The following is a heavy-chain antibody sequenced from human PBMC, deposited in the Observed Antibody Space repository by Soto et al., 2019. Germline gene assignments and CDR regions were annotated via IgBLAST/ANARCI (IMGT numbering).Heavy chain of an antibody. CDR2: ISAYNGNT. J-gene: IGHJ6*02. CDR3: ARWKTGVVGHDDYYYYVMEV. D-gene: IGHD1-26*01. CDR1: GYTFTSYS. V-gene: IGHV1-18*04. Sequence: ASVKVSCKASGYTFTSYSFAWVRQAPGQGLEWMGWISAYNGNTNYAQKFQGRITMTTDTSTSTAYMELRSLRSDDSAVYYCARWKTGVVGHDDYYYYVMEVWGQGTSVTVS.